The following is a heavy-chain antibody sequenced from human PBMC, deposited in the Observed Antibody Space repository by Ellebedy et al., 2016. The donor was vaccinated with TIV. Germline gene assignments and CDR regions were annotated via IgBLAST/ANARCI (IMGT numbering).Heavy chain of an antibody. CDR1: GYTLTELS. J-gene: IGHJ5*02. D-gene: IGHD3-10*01. V-gene: IGHV1-24*01. Sequence: AASVKVSCKVSGYTLTELSMHWVRQAPGKGLEWMGGFDPEDGETIYAQKFQGRVTMTEDTSTDTAYMELSSLRSEDTAVYYCATARSWFGESGSWFDPWGQGTLVTVSS. CDR3: ATARSWFGESGSWFDP. CDR2: FDPEDGET.